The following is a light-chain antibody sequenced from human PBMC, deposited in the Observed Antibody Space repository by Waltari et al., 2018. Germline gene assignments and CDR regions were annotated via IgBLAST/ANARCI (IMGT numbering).Light chain of an antibody. Sequence: DIVLTQSPASLSLSPGQRATLSCRASQKVFTYIAWDQQRPGQDPRLLVYDTTNKATGIPARFSGSGSATDFTLTISGLEPEDSAIYYCQQRSNWPRTFGQGTRLESK. CDR2: DTT. V-gene: IGKV3-11*01. J-gene: IGKJ5*01. CDR3: QQRSNWPRT. CDR1: QKVFTY.